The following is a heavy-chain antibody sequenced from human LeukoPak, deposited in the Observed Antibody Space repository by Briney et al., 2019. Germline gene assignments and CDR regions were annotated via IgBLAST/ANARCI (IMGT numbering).Heavy chain of an antibody. J-gene: IGHJ3*02. CDR1: GGTFSSYT. V-gene: IGHV1-69*04. CDR2: IIPILGIA. CDR3: ARDRGDIVVVPAASGAFDI. Sequence: WASVKVACKASGGTFSSYTISWVRQAPGQVLEWMGRIIPILGIANYAQKFQGRVTITADKSTSTAYMELSSLRSEDTAVYYCARDRGDIVVVPAASGAFDIWGQGTMVTVSS. D-gene: IGHD2-2*01.